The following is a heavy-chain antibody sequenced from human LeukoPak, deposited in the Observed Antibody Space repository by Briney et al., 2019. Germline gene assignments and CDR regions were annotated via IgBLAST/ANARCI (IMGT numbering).Heavy chain of an antibody. CDR2: ISWNSGSI. CDR1: GFTFDDYA. J-gene: IGHJ4*02. V-gene: IGHV3-9*01. D-gene: IGHD1-26*01. CDR3: AKAYSGSYHHYFDY. Sequence: PGGSLRLSCAASGFTFDDYAMHWVRHAPGKGLEWVSGISWNSGSIGYADSVKGRFTISRDNAKNSLYLQMNSLRAEDTALYYCAKAYSGSYHHYFDYWGQGTLVTVSS.